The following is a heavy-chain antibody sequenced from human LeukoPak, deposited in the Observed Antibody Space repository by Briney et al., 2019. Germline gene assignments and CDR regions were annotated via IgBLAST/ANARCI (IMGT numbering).Heavy chain of an antibody. CDR3: ARLGARQMLEY. J-gene: IGHJ4*02. Sequence: PGGSLRLSCAASEFTFSSYWMSWDRQAPGKGLEWVANIKQDGGQIYYLDSVKGRFTVSRDNAKNSLYLQMNSLRAEDTAVYYCARLGARQMLEYWGQGTLVTVSS. D-gene: IGHD4-17*01. V-gene: IGHV3-7*01. CDR1: EFTFSSYW. CDR2: IKQDGGQI.